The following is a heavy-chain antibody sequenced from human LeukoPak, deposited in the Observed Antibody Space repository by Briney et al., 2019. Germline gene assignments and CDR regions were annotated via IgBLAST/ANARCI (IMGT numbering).Heavy chain of an antibody. Sequence: GGSLRLSCVASGFTFSNYGMHWVRQAPGKGLEWVAVIWSDGGNKFYRDSVKGRFTISRDNSKNTLYLQMNSLSAEDTAVYYCAKGSTTLDYWGQGTLVTVSS. CDR1: GFTFSNYG. V-gene: IGHV3-33*06. CDR3: AKGSTTLDY. CDR2: IWSDGGNK. D-gene: IGHD2-15*01. J-gene: IGHJ4*02.